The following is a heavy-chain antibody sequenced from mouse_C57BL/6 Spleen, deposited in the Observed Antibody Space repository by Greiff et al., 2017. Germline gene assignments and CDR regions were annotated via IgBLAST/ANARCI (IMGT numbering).Heavy chain of an antibody. CDR3: ARSGTAQATWFAY. CDR2: INPNYGTT. D-gene: IGHD3-2*02. CDR1: GYSFTDYN. J-gene: IGHJ3*01. Sequence: EVQLQQSRPELVKPGASVKISCKASGYSFTDYNMNWVKQSNGKSLEWIGVINPNYGTTSYNQKFKGKATLTVDQSSSTAYMQLNSLTSEDSAVDYCARSGTAQATWFAYWGQGTLVTVSA. V-gene: IGHV1-39*01.